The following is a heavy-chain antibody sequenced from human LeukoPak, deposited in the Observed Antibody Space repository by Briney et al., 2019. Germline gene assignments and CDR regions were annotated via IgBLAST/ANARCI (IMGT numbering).Heavy chain of an antibody. Sequence: SVKVACKASGGTFSSYAISWVRQAPGQGLEWMGRIIPIFGIANYAQKFQGRVTITADKSTSTAYMELSSLRSEDTAVYYCARDGDGYPSGNWFDPWGQGTLVTVSS. CDR3: ARDGDGYPSGNWFDP. D-gene: IGHD5-24*01. CDR1: GGTFSSYA. J-gene: IGHJ5*02. CDR2: IIPIFGIA. V-gene: IGHV1-69*04.